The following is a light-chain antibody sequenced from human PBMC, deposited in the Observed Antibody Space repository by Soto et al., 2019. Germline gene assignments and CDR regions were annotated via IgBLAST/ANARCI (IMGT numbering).Light chain of an antibody. Sequence: QSALTQPASVSGSPGQSITISCTGTSSDVGGYNYVPWYQQHPGKAPKLMIYDVSNRPSGVSNRFSGSKSDNTASLTISGLQAEDEADYYCSSYTTSGTWVFGGGTKVTVL. V-gene: IGLV2-14*01. J-gene: IGLJ3*02. CDR1: SSDVGGYNY. CDR2: DVS. CDR3: SSYTTSGTWV.